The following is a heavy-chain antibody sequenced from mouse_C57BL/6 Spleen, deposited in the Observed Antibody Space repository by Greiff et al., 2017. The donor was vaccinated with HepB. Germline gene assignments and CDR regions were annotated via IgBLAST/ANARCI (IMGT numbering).Heavy chain of an antibody. CDR2: IDPENGDT. CDR3: LTMIKDWFAY. Sequence: VQLQQSGAELVRPGASVKLSCTASGFNIKDDYMHWVKQRPEQGLEWIGWIDPENGDTEYASKFQGKATITADTSSNTAYLQLSSLTSEDTAVYYCLTMIKDWFAYWGQGTLVTVSA. CDR1: GFNIKDDY. J-gene: IGHJ3*01. D-gene: IGHD2-4*01. V-gene: IGHV14-4*01.